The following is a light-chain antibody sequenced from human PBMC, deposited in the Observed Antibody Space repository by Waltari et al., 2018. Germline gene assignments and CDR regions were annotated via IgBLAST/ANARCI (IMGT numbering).Light chain of an antibody. CDR2: DAS. V-gene: IGKV3-11*01. Sequence: EIVLTQSPAILSFSPGKRATLSCRASQSVGTSLAWYQQRPGQSPRLLIYDASYRATGIPARFSGSGSETDFTLTISSLQPEDFAVYYCQQRRNWPLTFGGGTRVQI. CDR1: QSVGTS. CDR3: QQRRNWPLT. J-gene: IGKJ4*01.